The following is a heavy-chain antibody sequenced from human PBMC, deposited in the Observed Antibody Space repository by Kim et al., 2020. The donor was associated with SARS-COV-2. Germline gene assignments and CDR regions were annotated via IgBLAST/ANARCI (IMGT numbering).Heavy chain of an antibody. V-gene: IGHV1-24*01. Sequence: GENIYAQKFPGRVPMTEDTSTDTAYMELSSLRSEDTAVYYCATGGFTAFDYWGQGTLVTVSS. CDR3: ATGGFTAFDY. J-gene: IGHJ4*02. CDR2: GEN. D-gene: IGHD3-10*01.